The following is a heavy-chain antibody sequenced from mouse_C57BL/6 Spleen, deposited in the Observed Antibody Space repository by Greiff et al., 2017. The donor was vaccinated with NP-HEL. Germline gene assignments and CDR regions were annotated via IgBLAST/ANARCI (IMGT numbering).Heavy chain of an antibody. D-gene: IGHD2-5*01. CDR2: ISGGGGNT. CDR3: ARPPSYYSNHWYFDV. CDR1: GFTFSSYT. V-gene: IGHV5-9*01. J-gene: IGHJ1*03. Sequence: EVNVVDSGGGLVKPGGSLKLSCAASGFTFSSYTMSWVRQTPEKRLEWVATISGGGGNTYYPDSVKGRFTISRDNAKNTLYLQMSSLRSEDTALYYCARPPSYYSNHWYFDVWGTGTTVTVSS.